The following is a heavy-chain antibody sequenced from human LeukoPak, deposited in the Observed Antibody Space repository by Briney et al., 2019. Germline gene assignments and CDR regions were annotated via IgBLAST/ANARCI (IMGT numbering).Heavy chain of an antibody. V-gene: IGHV4-30-4*01. CDR1: GGSVSSANYY. D-gene: IGHD2-2*02. CDR3: AAILVVPAAIDY. CDR2: IYYSGST. J-gene: IGHJ4*02. Sequence: SETLSLTCTVSGGSVSSANYYWSWIREPPGKRLKGIGYIYYSGSTYYNPSLKSRVSISADTSKNQLTLKLNSLTAADTAVYYCAAILVVPAAIDYWRQGPLVPVSS.